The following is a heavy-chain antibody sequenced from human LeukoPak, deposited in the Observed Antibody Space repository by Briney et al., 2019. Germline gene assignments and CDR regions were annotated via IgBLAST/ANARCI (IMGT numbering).Heavy chain of an antibody. CDR1: GFTFSSYA. D-gene: IGHD3-10*01. Sequence: GGSLRLSCSASGFTFSSYAMSWVRQAPGKGLVGVSAISGSGGSTSYAVPVKGRFTISRDNSKNTLYLQMNSLRAEDTAVYYCAKKPVRGFGWFDPWGQGTLVTVPS. CDR3: AKKPVRGFGWFDP. V-gene: IGHV3-23*01. CDR2: ISGSGGST. J-gene: IGHJ5*02.